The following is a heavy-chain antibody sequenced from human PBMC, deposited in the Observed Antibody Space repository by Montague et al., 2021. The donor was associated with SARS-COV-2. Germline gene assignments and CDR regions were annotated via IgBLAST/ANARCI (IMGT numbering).Heavy chain of an antibody. J-gene: IGHJ5*02. D-gene: IGHD6-25*01. V-gene: IGHV4-61*02. CDR1: IGSISSGSYY. Sequence: TLSLTCTVSIGSISSGSYYWSWIRQPAGEGLEWIGRIYTSGXTXYXXXXKXRVTISVDTSKNQFSLKLSAVTAADTAVYYCARDGYSSGWNGLHWFDPWGQGTLVTVSS. CDR2: IYTSGXT. CDR3: ARDGYSSGWNGLHWFDP.